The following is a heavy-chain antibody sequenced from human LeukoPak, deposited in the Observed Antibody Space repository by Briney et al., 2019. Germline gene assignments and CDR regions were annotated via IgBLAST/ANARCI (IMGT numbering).Heavy chain of an antibody. CDR3: ARRGSPVRPLDY. J-gene: IGHJ4*02. CDR1: GFTVSSSY. Sequence: GGSLRLSCEASGFTVSSSYMKWVRQAPGKGLEWISVIDTGGSTNYADSVKGRFTISRDISKNTVYLQMNSLRAEDTAVYYCARRGSPVRPLDYWGQGTLVTVSS. CDR2: IDTGGST. D-gene: IGHD1-26*01. V-gene: IGHV3-66*04.